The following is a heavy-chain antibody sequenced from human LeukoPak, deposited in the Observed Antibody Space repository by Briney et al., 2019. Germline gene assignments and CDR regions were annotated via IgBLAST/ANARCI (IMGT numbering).Heavy chain of an antibody. CDR3: ARDREWEMATILDY. CDR1: GDSVSSNSAA. V-gene: IGHV6-1*01. CDR2: TYYRSKWYN. D-gene: IGHD5-24*01. Sequence: SQTLSLTCAISGDSVSSNSAAWNWIRQSPSGGLEWLGRTYYRSKWYNDYAVSVKSRITINPDTSKNQFSLQLNSVTPEDTAVYYCARDREWEMATILDYWGQGTLVTVSS. J-gene: IGHJ4*02.